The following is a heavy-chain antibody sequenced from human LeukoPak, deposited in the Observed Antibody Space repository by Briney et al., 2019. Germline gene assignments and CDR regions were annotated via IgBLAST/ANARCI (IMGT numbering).Heavy chain of an antibody. D-gene: IGHD3-10*01. CDR1: GFTFSNYA. J-gene: IGHJ4*02. CDR2: IEGDGGST. V-gene: IGHV3-23*01. CDR3: AKGHRYHSGSTDFDY. Sequence: PGGSLRLSCAASGFTFSNYAMSWVRQAPGKGLEWVSGIEGDGGSTFYAESVKGRFTISRDNPKSTLSLQMNSLRTEDTAVYYCAKGHRYHSGSTDFDYWGQGTLVTVSS.